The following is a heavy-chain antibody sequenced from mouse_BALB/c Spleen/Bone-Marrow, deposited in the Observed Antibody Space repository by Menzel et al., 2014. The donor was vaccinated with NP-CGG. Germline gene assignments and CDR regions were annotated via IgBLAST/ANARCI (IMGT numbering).Heavy chain of an antibody. Sequence: VQLQQSGAELARPGASVKMSCKASGYTFTSYTIQWVKRRPGQGLEWVGYIVPSSGYTDYNQKFKDKTTLTADKSSSTAYMQLSGLTSADSAVYYCAREARTGAWFRNGGQGTLVTVAA. J-gene: IGHJ3*01. CDR2: IVPSSGYT. D-gene: IGHD4-1*01. CDR3: AREARTGAWFRN. V-gene: IGHV1-4*02. CDR1: GYTFTSYT.